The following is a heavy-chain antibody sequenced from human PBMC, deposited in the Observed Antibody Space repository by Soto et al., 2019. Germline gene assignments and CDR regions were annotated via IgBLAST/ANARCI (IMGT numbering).Heavy chain of an antibody. D-gene: IGHD6-13*01. CDR3: ARDLEGYLDY. Sequence: ASVKVSCKASGYTFTNYAMHWVRQAPGQRLEWMGWINAGNGNTKYSQKFQGRVTITRDTSASTAYTELSSLRSEDTAVYYCARDLEGYLDYWGQGTLVTVSS. V-gene: IGHV1-3*01. CDR1: GYTFTNYA. CDR2: INAGNGNT. J-gene: IGHJ4*02.